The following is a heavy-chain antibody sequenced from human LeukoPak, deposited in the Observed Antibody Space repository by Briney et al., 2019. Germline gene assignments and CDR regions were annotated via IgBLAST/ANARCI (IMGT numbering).Heavy chain of an antibody. Sequence: PGGSLRLSCAASGFTFSSYEMNWVRQAPGKGLEWVSYISSSGSTIYYADSVKGRFTISRDNAKNSLYLQMNSLRAKDTAVYYCASLAGYGEYFDYWGQGTLVTVSS. J-gene: IGHJ4*02. V-gene: IGHV3-48*03. CDR3: ASLAGYGEYFDY. CDR1: GFTFSSYE. D-gene: IGHD4/OR15-4a*01. CDR2: ISSSGSTI.